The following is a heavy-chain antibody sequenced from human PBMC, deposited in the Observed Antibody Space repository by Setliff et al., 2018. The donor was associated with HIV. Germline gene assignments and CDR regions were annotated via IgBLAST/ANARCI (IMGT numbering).Heavy chain of an antibody. V-gene: IGHV3-7*01. J-gene: IGHJ4*02. CDR1: GFMFGVDW. CDR3: VRDLARVIAH. Sequence: PGGSLRLSCAASGFMFGVDWMSWVRQTPGKGLEWVASVTPDGGDKYYANSMRGRFTISRDNGKNAVYLQMNSLTAEDTALHYCVRDLARVIAHWGQGTLVTVSS. D-gene: IGHD2-21*01. CDR2: VTPDGGDK.